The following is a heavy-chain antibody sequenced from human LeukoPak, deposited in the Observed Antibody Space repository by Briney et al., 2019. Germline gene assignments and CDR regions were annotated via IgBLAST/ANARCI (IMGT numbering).Heavy chain of an antibody. Sequence: ASVKVSCKASGGTFSSYAINWVRQAPGQGLEWMGRIIPILGIANYAQKFQGRVTITADKSTSTAYMELSSLRSEDTAVYYCARYNCSSTSCYLLDYYYYGMDVRGQGTTVTVSS. CDR2: IIPILGIA. D-gene: IGHD2-2*01. CDR1: GGTFSSYA. V-gene: IGHV1-69*04. CDR3: ARYNCSSTSCYLLDYYYYGMDV. J-gene: IGHJ6*02.